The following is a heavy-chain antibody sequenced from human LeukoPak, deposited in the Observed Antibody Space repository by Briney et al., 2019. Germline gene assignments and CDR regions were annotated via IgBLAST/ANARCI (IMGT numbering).Heavy chain of an antibody. D-gene: IGHD1-14*01. J-gene: IGHJ4*02. CDR1: GFSFTRNG. CDR2: IRYDGNNK. V-gene: IGHV3-30*02. CDR3: AKDKEVRYFDH. Sequence: GGSLRLYCAASGFSFTRNGMHWVRQAPGKGLEWVAFIRYDGNNKYYADSVKGRFSISRDNSKNTVYLQMSSLRAEDTAVYYCAKDKEVRYFDHWGQGTLVTVSS.